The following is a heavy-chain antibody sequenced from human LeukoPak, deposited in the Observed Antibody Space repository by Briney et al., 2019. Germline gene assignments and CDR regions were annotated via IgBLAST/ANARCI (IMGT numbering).Heavy chain of an antibody. CDR2: IYYSGST. Sequence: SETLSLTCTVSGGSISSSSYYWGWIRQPPGKGLEWIGSIYYSGSTYYNPSLKSRVTISVDTSKNQFSLKPSSVTAADTAVYYCARSYYDSSGSAPNDAFDIWGQGTMVTVSS. CDR1: GGSISSSSYY. V-gene: IGHV4-39*07. CDR3: ARSYYDSSGSAPNDAFDI. J-gene: IGHJ3*02. D-gene: IGHD3-22*01.